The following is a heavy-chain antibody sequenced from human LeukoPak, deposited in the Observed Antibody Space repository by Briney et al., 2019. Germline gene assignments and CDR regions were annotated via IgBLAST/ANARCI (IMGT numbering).Heavy chain of an antibody. D-gene: IGHD1-26*01. Sequence: SETLSLTCTVSGGSISSSGYYWRWIRQPPGKGLEWIASIYYSGSTYYNPSLKSRVTISVDTSKNQLSVKLSSLTSADTAVYYCARHEYSGSYYGLSWFDPWGQGTLVTVSS. CDR2: IYYSGST. V-gene: IGHV4-39*01. CDR1: GGSISSSGYY. J-gene: IGHJ5*02. CDR3: ARHEYSGSYYGLSWFDP.